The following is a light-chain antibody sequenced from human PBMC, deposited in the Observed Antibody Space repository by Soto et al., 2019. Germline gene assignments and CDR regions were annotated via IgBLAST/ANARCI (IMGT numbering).Light chain of an antibody. Sequence: EIVLTQSPGIMYLSPGERATLSCRASQTVGRSYLAWYQQKPGQAPRLLIFGTSTRATGIPDRFSGGGSGTDFTLTIRRLDPEDYAVYFCQQYDSIPPWTFGQGTRVEGK. CDR3: QQYDSIPPWT. CDR1: QTVGRSY. CDR2: GTS. J-gene: IGKJ1*01. V-gene: IGKV3-20*01.